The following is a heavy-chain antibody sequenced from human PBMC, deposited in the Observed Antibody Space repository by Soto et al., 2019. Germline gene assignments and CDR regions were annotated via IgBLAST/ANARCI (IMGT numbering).Heavy chain of an antibody. CDR1: GFTFSNAW. Sequence: GGSLRLSCAASGFTFSNAWMSWVRQAPGKGLEWVGRIKSKTDGGTTDYAAPVKGRFTISRDDSKNTLYLQMNSLKTEDTAVYYCTTDNYYDTLTGYYRGFDYWGQGTLVTVSS. CDR3: TTDNYYDTLTGYYRGFDY. CDR2: IKSKTDGGTT. D-gene: IGHD3-9*01. V-gene: IGHV3-15*01. J-gene: IGHJ4*02.